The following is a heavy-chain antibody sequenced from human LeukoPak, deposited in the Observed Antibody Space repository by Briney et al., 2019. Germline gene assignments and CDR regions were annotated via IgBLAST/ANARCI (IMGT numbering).Heavy chain of an antibody. CDR2: INHSGST. J-gene: IGHJ6*03. Sequence: RASETLSLTCAVYGGSFSGYYWSWIRQPPGKGLEWIGEINHSGSTNYNPSLKSRVTISVDTSKNQFSLKLSSVTAADTAVYYCARLAAAGRLYYYYYYMDVWGKGTTVTVSS. CDR3: ARLAAAGRLYYYYYYMDV. D-gene: IGHD6-13*01. V-gene: IGHV4-34*01. CDR1: GGSFSGYY.